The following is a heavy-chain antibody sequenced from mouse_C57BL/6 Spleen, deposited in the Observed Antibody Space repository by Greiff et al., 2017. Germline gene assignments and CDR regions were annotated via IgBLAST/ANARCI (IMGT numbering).Heavy chain of an antibody. D-gene: IGHD2-4*01. V-gene: IGHV1-76*01. J-gene: IGHJ2*01. CDR2: IYPGSGNT. CDR1: GYTFTDYF. Sequence: VQVVESGAELVRPGASVKLSCKASGYTFTDYFINWVKQRPGQGLEWIARIYPGSGNTYSNEKFKGKATLTAEKSSSTAYMQLSSLTSEDSAVYFCARGDDYARFDYWGQGTTLTVSS. CDR3: ARGDDYARFDY.